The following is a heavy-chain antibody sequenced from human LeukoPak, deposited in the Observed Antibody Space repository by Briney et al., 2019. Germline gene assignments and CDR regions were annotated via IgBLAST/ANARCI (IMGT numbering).Heavy chain of an antibody. CDR3: ARRRMAEYYFDY. CDR1: GGSISCSSYY. V-gene: IGHV4-39*01. J-gene: IGHJ4*02. Sequence: SETLSLTCTVSGGSISCSSYYWGWIRQPPGKGLEWIGSIYYSGSTYYNPSLKSRVTISVDTSKNQFSLKLSSVTAADTAVYYCARRRMAEYYFDYWGQGTLVTVSS. CDR2: IYYSGST. D-gene: IGHD5-24*01.